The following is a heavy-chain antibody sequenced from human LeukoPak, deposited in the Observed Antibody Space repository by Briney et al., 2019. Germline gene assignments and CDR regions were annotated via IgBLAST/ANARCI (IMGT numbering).Heavy chain of an antibody. CDR3: ARDTLSWFDP. CDR1: GGSISSYY. CDR2: MYTSGST. Sequence: SETLSLTFTVSGGSISSYYWSWIRQPAGKGLEWIGRMYTSGSTNCNPSLKSRLTMSVDTSKNQFSLKLSSVTAADTAVYYCARDTLSWFDPWGQGTLVTVSS. V-gene: IGHV4-4*07. J-gene: IGHJ5*02. D-gene: IGHD2/OR15-2a*01.